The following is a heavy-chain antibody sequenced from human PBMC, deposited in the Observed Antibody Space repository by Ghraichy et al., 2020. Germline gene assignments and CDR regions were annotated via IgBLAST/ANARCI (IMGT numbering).Heavy chain of an antibody. V-gene: IGHV3-21*01. CDR1: GFTFSSYS. J-gene: IGHJ3*02. CDR3: ARAVVVAASAFDI. Sequence: GESLNISCAASGFTFSSYSMNWVRQAPGKGLEWVSSISSSSSYIYYADSVKGRFTISRDNAKNSLYLQMNSLRAEDTAVYYCARAVVVAASAFDIWGQGTMVTVSS. CDR2: ISSSSSYI. D-gene: IGHD2-15*01.